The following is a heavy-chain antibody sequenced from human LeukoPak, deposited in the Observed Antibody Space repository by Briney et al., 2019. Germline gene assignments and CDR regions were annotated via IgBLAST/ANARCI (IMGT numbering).Heavy chain of an antibody. J-gene: IGHJ4*02. V-gene: IGHV3-23*01. Sequence: GGSLRLSCAASGFTFSTFAMIWVREPLGKGLEWVSSIFPSGGEIHYADSVRGRFTISRDNSKSTLSLQMNSLRAEDTAIYYCATYRQVLLPFESWGQGTLVTVSS. CDR1: GFTFSTFA. D-gene: IGHD2-8*02. CDR3: ATYRQVLLPFES. CDR2: IFPSGGEI.